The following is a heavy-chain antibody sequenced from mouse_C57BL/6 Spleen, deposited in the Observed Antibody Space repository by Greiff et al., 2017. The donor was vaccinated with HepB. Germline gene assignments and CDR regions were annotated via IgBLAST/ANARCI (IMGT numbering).Heavy chain of an antibody. V-gene: IGHV1-55*01. D-gene: IGHD1-1*01. CDR1: GYTFTSYW. Sequence: VQLQQPGAELVKPGASVKMSCKASGYTFTSYWITWVKQRPGQGLEWIGDIYPGSGSTNYNEKFKSKATLTVDTSSSTAYMQLSSLTSEDSAVYYCARSGHYYGRSYVGFYFDVWGTGTTVTVSS. CDR2: IYPGSGST. J-gene: IGHJ1*03. CDR3: ARSGHYYGRSYVGFYFDV.